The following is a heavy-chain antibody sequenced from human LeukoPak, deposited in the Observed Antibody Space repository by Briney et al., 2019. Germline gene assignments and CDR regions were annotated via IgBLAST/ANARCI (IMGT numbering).Heavy chain of an antibody. V-gene: IGHV4-30-2*01. D-gene: IGHD6-19*01. CDR3: ARGVRTETGYSSGCRVDY. CDR1: GGSISSGGYY. J-gene: IGHJ4*02. CDR2: IYHSGST. Sequence: PSETLSLTCTVSGGSISSGGYYWSWIRQPPGKGLEWVWYIYHSGSTYYNPSLKSRVTISVDTSKNQFSLKLSSVTAADTAVYYCARGVRTETGYSSGCRVDYWGQGTLVTVSS.